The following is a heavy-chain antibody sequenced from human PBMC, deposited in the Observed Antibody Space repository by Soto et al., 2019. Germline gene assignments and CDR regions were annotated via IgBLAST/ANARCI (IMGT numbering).Heavy chain of an antibody. V-gene: IGHV3-30*18. D-gene: IGHD1-26*01. CDR3: AKGATHYYGMDV. J-gene: IGHJ6*02. CDR1: GFTFSSYG. CDR2: ISYDGSNK. Sequence: PGGSLRLSCAASGFTFSSYGMHRVRQAPGKGLEWVAVISYDGSNKYYADSVKGRFTISRDNSKNTLYLQMNSLRAEDTAVYYCAKGATHYYGMDVWGQGTTVTVSS.